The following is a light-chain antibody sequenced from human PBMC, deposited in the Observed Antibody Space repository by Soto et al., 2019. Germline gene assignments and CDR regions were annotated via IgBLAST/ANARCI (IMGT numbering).Light chain of an antibody. CDR3: TSYSSGSSLVI. V-gene: IGLV2-14*01. J-gene: IGLJ2*01. CDR1: SSDVGDYNY. Sequence: QSALTQPASVSGSPGQSITISCTGTSSDVGDYNYVSWYRQHPGNAPKLIIYEVTNRPSGISNRFSGSKSGNTAFLTISGLQADDESYYYCTSYSSGSSLVIFGGGTKLTVL. CDR2: EVT.